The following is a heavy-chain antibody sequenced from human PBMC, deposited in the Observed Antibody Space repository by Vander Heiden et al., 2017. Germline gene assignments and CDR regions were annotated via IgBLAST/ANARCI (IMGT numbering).Heavy chain of an antibody. CDR1: GFTFRNYA. D-gene: IGHD3-22*01. Sequence: EVQLLASGGVLVQPGVSLRLSCAASGFTFRNYAMRWLRQPPGKGLEWVSAISGSGGTTYYGDSVKGRFTISRDASKNTLFLQMNSLRAEDTAVYYCAKSPTWSMIVPLDYGGQGALLTVSS. V-gene: IGHV3-23*01. CDR3: AKSPTWSMIVPLDY. J-gene: IGHJ4*02. CDR2: ISGSGGTT.